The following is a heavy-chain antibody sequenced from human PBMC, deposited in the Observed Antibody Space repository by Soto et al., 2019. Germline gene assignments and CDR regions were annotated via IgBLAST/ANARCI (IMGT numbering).Heavy chain of an antibody. CDR1: GFTFSSYG. Sequence: QVQLVESGGGVVQPGRSLRLSCAASGFTFSSYGMHWVRQAPGKGLEWVAVIWYDGSNKYYADSVKGRFTISRDNSKNTVYLQINSLIAEDTAVYYCARDKGIWFGELLYDDYYYMDVWGKGTTVTVSS. CDR2: IWYDGSNK. V-gene: IGHV3-33*01. J-gene: IGHJ6*03. D-gene: IGHD3-10*01. CDR3: ARDKGIWFGELLYDDYYYMDV.